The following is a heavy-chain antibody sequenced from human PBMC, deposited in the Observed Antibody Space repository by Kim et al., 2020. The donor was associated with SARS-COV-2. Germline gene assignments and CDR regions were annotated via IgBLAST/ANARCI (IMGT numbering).Heavy chain of an antibody. CDR3: ARHMLTYYYGSGHLFDY. Sequence: SETLSLTCTVSGGSISSNSYSWGWIRQPPGKGLEWIGTIYYSGSTYYNPSLKSRVTISVDTSKNQVSLKLSSVTAADTAVYYCARHMLTYYYGSGHLFDYWGQGTLVTVSS. D-gene: IGHD3-10*01. J-gene: IGHJ4*02. CDR2: IYYSGST. V-gene: IGHV4-39*01. CDR1: GGSISSNSYS.